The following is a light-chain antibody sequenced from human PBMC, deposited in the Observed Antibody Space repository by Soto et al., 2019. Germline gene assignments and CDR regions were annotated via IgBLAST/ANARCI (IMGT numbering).Light chain of an antibody. J-gene: IGKJ4*01. Sequence: DIVMTQSPATLSVSPGEGATLSCRASQSVGSNLAWYQQKPAQAPRLLIYGVSTRATGTPARFSGSRSGTEFTLTISNLQPEDFATYYCLQHNSYPLTFGGGTKVDIK. V-gene: IGKV3-15*01. CDR1: QSVGSN. CDR2: GVS. CDR3: LQHNSYPLT.